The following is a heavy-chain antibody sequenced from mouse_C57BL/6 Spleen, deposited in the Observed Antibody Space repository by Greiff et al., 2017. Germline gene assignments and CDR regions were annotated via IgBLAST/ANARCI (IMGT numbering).Heavy chain of an antibody. CDR2: ISSGSSTI. CDR1: GFTFSDYG. D-gene: IGHD1-1*01. V-gene: IGHV5-17*01. CDR3: AVHYYGSSYEDYFDD. J-gene: IGHJ2*01. Sequence: EVKLVESGGGLVKPGGSLKLSCAASGFTFSDYGMHWVRQAPEKGLEWVAYISSGSSTIYYADTVKGRFTISRDNAKNTLFLQMTSLRSEDTAMYYCAVHYYGSSYEDYFDDWGQGTTLTVSS.